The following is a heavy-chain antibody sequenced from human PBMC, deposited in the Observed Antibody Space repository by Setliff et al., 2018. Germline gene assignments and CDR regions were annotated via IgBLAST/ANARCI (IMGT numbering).Heavy chain of an antibody. CDR1: GFTFSRYW. V-gene: IGHV3-74*01. Sequence: GGSLRLSCGASGFTFSRYWMYWVRQVPGKGLVWVSRISPDGTISNYADSVKGRFTISRDNAKYTLYLQMNSLRGEDTAVYYCAKGCHAGCFWSDCWGQGTLVTVSS. CDR2: ISPDGTIS. D-gene: IGHD2-15*01. J-gene: IGHJ4*02. CDR3: AKGCHAGCFWSDC.